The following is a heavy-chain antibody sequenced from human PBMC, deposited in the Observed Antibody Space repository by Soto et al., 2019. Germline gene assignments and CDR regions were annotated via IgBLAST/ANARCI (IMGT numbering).Heavy chain of an antibody. CDR1: WFTVSSNY. CDR2: IYSGGST. Sequence: GALRLSCAASWFTVSSNYMSWVRQAPGKGLEGVSVIYSGGSTYYADSVKGRFTISRHNSKNTLYLQMNSLRAEDTAVYYCARGGYYYDVPPHPFAYWGQGTLVTVSS. CDR3: ARGGYYYDVPPHPFAY. J-gene: IGHJ4*02. D-gene: IGHD3-22*01. V-gene: IGHV3-53*04.